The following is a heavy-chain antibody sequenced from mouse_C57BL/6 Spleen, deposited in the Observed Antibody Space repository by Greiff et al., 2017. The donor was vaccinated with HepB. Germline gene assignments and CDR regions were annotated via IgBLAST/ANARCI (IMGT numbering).Heavy chain of an antibody. V-gene: IGHV14-3*01. CDR1: GFNIKNTY. J-gene: IGHJ3*01. CDR3: ARSLDYGSPWFAY. CDR2: IDPANGNT. D-gene: IGHD1-1*01. Sequence: EVQLQQSVAELVRPGASVKLSCAASGFNIKNTYMHWVKQRPEQGLEWIGRIDPANGNTKYAPKFQGKATITADTSSNTAYLQLSSLTSEDTAIYYCARSLDYGSPWFAYWGQGTLVTVSA.